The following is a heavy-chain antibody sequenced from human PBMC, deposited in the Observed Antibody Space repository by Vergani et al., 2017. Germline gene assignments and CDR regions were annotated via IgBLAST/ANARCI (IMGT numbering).Heavy chain of an antibody. D-gene: IGHD6-13*01. Sequence: QVQLQESGPGLVKPSQTLSLTCTVSGGSISSGGYYWSWIRQPPGKGLEWIGYIYYSGSTYYNPSLKSRVTISVDTSKNQFSLKLSSGTAADTAVYYCSLGSSSWAGWFDPWGQGTLVTVSS. V-gene: IGHV4-31*03. J-gene: IGHJ5*02. CDR2: IYYSGST. CDR3: SLGSSSWAGWFDP. CDR1: GGSISSGGYY.